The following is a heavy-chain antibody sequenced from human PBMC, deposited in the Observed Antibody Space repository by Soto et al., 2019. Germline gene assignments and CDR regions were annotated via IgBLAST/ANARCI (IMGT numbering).Heavy chain of an antibody. J-gene: IGHJ4*02. CDR1: GFTFSSYA. Sequence: GGSLRLSCAASGFTFSSYAMSWVRQAPGKGLEWVSAISGSGGSTYYADSVKGRFTISRDNSKNTLYLQMNSLRAEDTAVYYCAKDRDSSSFRAVFDYWGQGTLVTVSS. V-gene: IGHV3-23*01. CDR2: ISGSGGST. CDR3: AKDRDSSSFRAVFDY. D-gene: IGHD6-6*01.